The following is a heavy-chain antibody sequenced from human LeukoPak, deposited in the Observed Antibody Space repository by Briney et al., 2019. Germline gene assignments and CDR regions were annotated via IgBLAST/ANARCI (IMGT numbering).Heavy chain of an antibody. Sequence: DPGGSLRLSCAASGFTFSSYSMNWVRQAPGKGLEWVSYISSSSSTIYYADSVKGRFTISRDNAKNSLYLQMNSLRAEDTAVYYCARDPGYDILTWAFDIWGQGTMVTVSS. V-gene: IGHV3-48*04. J-gene: IGHJ3*02. D-gene: IGHD3-9*01. CDR1: GFTFSSYS. CDR2: ISSSSSTI. CDR3: ARDPGYDILTWAFDI.